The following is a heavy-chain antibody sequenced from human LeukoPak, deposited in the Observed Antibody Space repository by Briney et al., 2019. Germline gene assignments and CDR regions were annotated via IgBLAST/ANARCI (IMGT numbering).Heavy chain of an antibody. CDR1: GVTFSSYA. CDR2: IIPIFGTA. J-gene: IGHJ4*02. D-gene: IGHD4-23*01. V-gene: IGHV1-69*05. Sequence: SVKVSCKASGVTFSSYAISWVRQAPGQGLEWMGGIIPIFGTANYAQKFQGRVTITTDESTSTAYMELSSLRSEDTAVYYCASLSFYGGNPGYWGQGTLVTVSS. CDR3: ASLSFYGGNPGY.